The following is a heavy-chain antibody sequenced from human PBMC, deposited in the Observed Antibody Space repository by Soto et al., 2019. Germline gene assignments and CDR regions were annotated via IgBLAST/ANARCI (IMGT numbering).Heavy chain of an antibody. CDR2: INPNSGGT. CDR3: ARGTGTTSPVYYYYYMDV. V-gene: IGHV1-2*04. J-gene: IGHJ6*03. D-gene: IGHD1-7*01. Sequence: ASVKVSCKASGYTFTGYYMHWVRQAPGQGLEWMGWINPNSGGTNYAQKFQGWATMTRDTSISTAYMELSRLRSDDTAVYYCARGTGTTSPVYYYYYMDVWGKGTTVTVSS. CDR1: GYTFTGYY.